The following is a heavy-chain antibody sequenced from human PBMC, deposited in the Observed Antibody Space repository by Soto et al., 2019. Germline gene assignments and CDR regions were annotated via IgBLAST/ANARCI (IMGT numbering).Heavy chain of an antibody. CDR3: ARANGGDSCYYDSSCFDY. J-gene: IGHJ4*02. Sequence: QVQLQESGPGLVKPSQTLSLTCTVSGGSISSGGYYWSWIRQHPGKGLEWIGYIYYSGSTYYNPSLKSRVTLAVDMSNNQFSLKVRSVTAADTAVYYCARANGGDSCYYDSSCFDYWVQGTLVTVSS. CDR2: IYYSGST. V-gene: IGHV4-31*03. D-gene: IGHD3-22*01. CDR1: GGSISSGGYY.